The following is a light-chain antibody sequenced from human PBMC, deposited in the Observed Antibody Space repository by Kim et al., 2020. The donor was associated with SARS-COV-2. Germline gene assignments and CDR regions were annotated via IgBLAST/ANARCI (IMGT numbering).Light chain of an antibody. CDR2: AAS. CDR1: QGITSA. Sequence: DIQMTQSPSSLSASVGDRVTITCRASQGITSALAWLQQKPGKAPKSLIYAASRLQSGVPSKFSGSGSGTNFSLTISSLQPEDFATYYCQQYDNYPITFGGGTKVDIK. CDR3: QQYDNYPIT. V-gene: IGKV1-16*02. J-gene: IGKJ4*01.